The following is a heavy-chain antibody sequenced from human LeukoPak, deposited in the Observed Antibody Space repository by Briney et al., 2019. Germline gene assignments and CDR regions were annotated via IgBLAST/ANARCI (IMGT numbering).Heavy chain of an antibody. D-gene: IGHD3-10*01. Sequence: GGSLRLSCAASGFTFSSYSMNWVRQAPGKGLVWVSRINSDGSTTSYADSVKGRFTISRDNAKNPLYLQMNSLRAEDTAVYYCTRTYYGSGTYSQSDFWGQGTLVTVSS. J-gene: IGHJ4*02. V-gene: IGHV3-74*01. CDR1: GFTFSSYS. CDR3: TRTYYGSGTYSQSDF. CDR2: INSDGSTT.